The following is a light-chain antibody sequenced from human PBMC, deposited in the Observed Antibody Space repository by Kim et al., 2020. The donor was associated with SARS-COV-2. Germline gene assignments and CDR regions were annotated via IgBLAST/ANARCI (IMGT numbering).Light chain of an antibody. V-gene: IGKV3-15*01. Sequence: IVLTQSPVILSVSPGERATLSCRASQSIRSNFLAWYQQKPGQAPRLLIHGASTRATGIPARFSGSGSGTDFTLTISSLQSEDFALYYCQQFNNWPPGITFGGGTKVDIK. J-gene: IGKJ4*01. CDR2: GAS. CDR1: QSIRSN. CDR3: QQFNNWPPGIT.